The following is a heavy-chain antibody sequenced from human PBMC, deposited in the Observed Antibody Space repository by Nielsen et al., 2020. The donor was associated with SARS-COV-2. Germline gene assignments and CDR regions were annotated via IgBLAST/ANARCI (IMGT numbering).Heavy chain of an antibody. Sequence: ASVKVSCKASGYTFTIFGIIWVGQAPGKGFEWMGGFDPEVGETIYAQKFQGRVTMTEDTSTDTAYMELSSLRSEDTAVYYCATTFAIFGEVRMDVWGQGTAVTVSS. CDR3: ATTFAIFGEVRMDV. D-gene: IGHD3-3*01. V-gene: IGHV1-24*01. CDR1: GYTFTIFG. J-gene: IGHJ6*02. CDR2: FDPEVGET.